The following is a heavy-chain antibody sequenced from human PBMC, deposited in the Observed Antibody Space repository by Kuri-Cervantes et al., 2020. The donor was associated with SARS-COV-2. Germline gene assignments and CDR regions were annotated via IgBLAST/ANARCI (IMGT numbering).Heavy chain of an antibody. CDR1: GFTFSSYA. CDR2: ISGSGGST. CDR3: AKLGSRRHYED. D-gene: IGHD4-17*01. J-gene: IGHJ4*02. V-gene: IGHV3-23*01. Sequence: GESLKISCAASGFTFSSYAMSWVRQAPGKGLEWVSAISGSGGSTYYADSVKGRFTISRDNSKNTLYLQMNSLRAEDTAVYYCAKLGSRRHYEDWGQGTLGTGSS.